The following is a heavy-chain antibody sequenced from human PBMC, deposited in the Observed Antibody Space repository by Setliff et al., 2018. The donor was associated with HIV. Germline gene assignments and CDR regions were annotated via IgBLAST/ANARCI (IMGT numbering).Heavy chain of an antibody. D-gene: IGHD2-8*02. CDR3: ARRITGLDAFDI. Sequence: ASVKVSCKASGYTFTSYDINWVRQATGQGLEWMGWMNPNSGNTGYAQKFQGSVTMARNTSISTAYMELSSLRSEDTAVYYCARRITGLDAFDIWGQGTMVTVSS. CDR1: GYTFTSYD. CDR2: MNPNSGNT. J-gene: IGHJ3*02. V-gene: IGHV1-8*02.